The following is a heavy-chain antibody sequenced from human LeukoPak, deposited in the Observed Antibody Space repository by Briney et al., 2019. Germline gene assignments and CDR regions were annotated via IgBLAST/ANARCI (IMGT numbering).Heavy chain of an antibody. D-gene: IGHD2-2*01. J-gene: IGHJ4*02. CDR3: ARPRGCGSSRCNNFDY. Sequence: GGSLRLSCAASGFTFSSYEMNWVRQAPGKGLEWVSYISSSGDTIYYADSVKGRFTISRDNAKNSLYLQMNSLRAEDTAVYYCARPRGCGSSRCNNFDYWGQGTLVTVSS. CDR2: ISSSGDTI. CDR1: GFTFSSYE. V-gene: IGHV3-48*03.